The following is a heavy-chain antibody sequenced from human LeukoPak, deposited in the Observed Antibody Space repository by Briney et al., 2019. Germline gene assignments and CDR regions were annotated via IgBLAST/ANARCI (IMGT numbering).Heavy chain of an antibody. CDR1: GFTFSSYS. CDR2: ISSSSSYI. J-gene: IGHJ3*02. D-gene: IGHD1-26*01. V-gene: IGHV3-21*01. CDR3: ARDETTELLSSSGAFDI. Sequence: PGGSLRLSCAASGFTFSSYSMNWVRQAPGKGLEWVSSISSSSSYIYYADSVKGRFTISRDNAKNSLYLQMNSLRAEDTAVYYCARDETTELLSSSGAFDIWGQGTMVTVSS.